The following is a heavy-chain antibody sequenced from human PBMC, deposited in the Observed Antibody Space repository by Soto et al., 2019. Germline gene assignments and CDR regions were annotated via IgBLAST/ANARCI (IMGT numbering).Heavy chain of an antibody. Sequence: EVKLVESGGALVQPGGSLRLSCTASGFDFSGSEMNWFRQAPGKGLEWVAYITGSGGVMFHADSVKGRFTISRDNSKNTLYLQMSSLRAEDTAVYYCARKADNPSAGMDVWGQGTTVTVSS. CDR3: ARKADNPSAGMDV. J-gene: IGHJ6*02. CDR2: ITGSGGVM. D-gene: IGHD1-20*01. V-gene: IGHV3-48*03. CDR1: GFDFSGSE.